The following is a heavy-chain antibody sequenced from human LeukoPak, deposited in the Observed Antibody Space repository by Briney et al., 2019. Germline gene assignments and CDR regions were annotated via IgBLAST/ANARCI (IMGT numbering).Heavy chain of an antibody. CDR3: ARGHWGQVSFANYQFGMDV. V-gene: IGHV3-33*01. CDR2: IWHDGSDK. J-gene: IGHJ6*02. CDR1: GFTFSGNG. D-gene: IGHD3-16*01. Sequence: GRSLRLSCAASGFTFSGNGMHWVRQAPGKGLEWVAVIWHDGSDKHYAAPVKGRFTISRDNSKSTLFLQMNSLRAEDTAVYYCARGHWGQVSFANYQFGMDVWGQGTKVTVS.